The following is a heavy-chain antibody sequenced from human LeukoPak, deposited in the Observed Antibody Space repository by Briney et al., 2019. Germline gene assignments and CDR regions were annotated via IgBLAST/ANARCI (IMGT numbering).Heavy chain of an antibody. CDR1: GGSISSSSYY. CDR2: IYYSGST. V-gene: IGHV4-39*07. J-gene: IGHJ3*02. CDR3: ARGGSGSYYTGHAFDI. D-gene: IGHD3-10*01. Sequence: PSETLSLTCTVSGGSISSSSYYWGWIRQPPGKGLEWIGSIYYSGSTYYNPSLKSRVTISVDTSKNQFSLKLSSVTAADTAVYYCARGGSGSYYTGHAFDIWGQGTMVTVSS.